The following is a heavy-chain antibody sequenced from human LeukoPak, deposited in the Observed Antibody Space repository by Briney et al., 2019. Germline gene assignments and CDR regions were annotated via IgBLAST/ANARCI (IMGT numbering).Heavy chain of an antibody. CDR1: GGSINYYY. Sequence: SETLSLTCTVSGGSINYYYWMWIRQPPGKGLEWIGYIYYSGGTHYNPSLKSRVTMLVDTSKNQFSLKLTAVTAADTAVYYCARGAKDYGDYVFDYWGQGTLVTVSS. D-gene: IGHD4-17*01. CDR2: IYYSGGT. J-gene: IGHJ4*02. CDR3: ARGAKDYGDYVFDY. V-gene: IGHV4-59*01.